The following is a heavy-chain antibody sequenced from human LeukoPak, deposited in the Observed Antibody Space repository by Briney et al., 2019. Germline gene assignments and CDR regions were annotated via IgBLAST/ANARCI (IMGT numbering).Heavy chain of an antibody. CDR3: ARSHSGTNQYYDFWSGYYIASAYYFDY. D-gene: IGHD3-3*01. V-gene: IGHV5-51*01. CDR1: GYSFTSYW. J-gene: IGHJ4*02. Sequence: GESLKISCKGSGYSFTSYWIGWVRQMPGKGLEWMGIIYPGDSDTRYSPSFQGQVTISADKSISTAYLQWSSLKASDTAMYYCARSHSGTNQYYDFWSGYYIASAYYFDYWGQGTLVTVSS. CDR2: IYPGDSDT.